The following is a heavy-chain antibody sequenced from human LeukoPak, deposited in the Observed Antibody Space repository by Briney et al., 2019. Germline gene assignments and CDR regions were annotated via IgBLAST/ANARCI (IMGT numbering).Heavy chain of an antibody. CDR1: GFTFSSYS. J-gene: IGHJ4*02. CDR2: ISSSSSYI. Sequence: GGSLRLSCAASGFTFSSYSMNWVRRAPGKGLERVSSISSSSSYIYYADSVKGRFTISRDNAKNSLYLQMNSLRAEDTAVYYCARVLSYYYDSSGYYYDYWGQGTLATVSS. D-gene: IGHD3-22*01. V-gene: IGHV3-21*01. CDR3: ARVLSYYYDSSGYYYDY.